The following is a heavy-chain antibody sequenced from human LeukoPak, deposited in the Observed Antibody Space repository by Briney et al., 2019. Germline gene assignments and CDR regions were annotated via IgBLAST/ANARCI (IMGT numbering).Heavy chain of an antibody. CDR1: GFTFSSYS. V-gene: IGHV3-48*04. CDR3: ARISGSGGSYYYYYMDV. Sequence: PGGSLRLSCAASGFTFSSYSMNWVRQAPGKGLEWLAYISHSSNTIYYADSVRGRFTVSRDNPENSLFLQMNSLRAEDTAVYFCARISGSGGSYYYYYMDVWGKGTTVTVSS. D-gene: IGHD3-10*01. J-gene: IGHJ6*03. CDR2: ISHSSNTI.